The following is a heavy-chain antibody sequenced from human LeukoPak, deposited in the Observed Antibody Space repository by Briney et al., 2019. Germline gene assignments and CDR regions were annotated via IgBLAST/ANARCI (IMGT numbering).Heavy chain of an antibody. J-gene: IGHJ4*01. Sequence: PGRSLRLSCAASGFTFSNYGMHWVRQAPGKGLEWVAIISYDGSNKYYADSVKGRFTISRDNSKNMLYLQMNSLRAEDTAVYYCAKSCLDTYYDTLTGSDYWGQGTLVTVSS. CDR3: AKSCLDTYYDTLTGSDY. CDR2: ISYDGSNK. V-gene: IGHV3-30*18. D-gene: IGHD3-9*01. CDR1: GFTFSNYG.